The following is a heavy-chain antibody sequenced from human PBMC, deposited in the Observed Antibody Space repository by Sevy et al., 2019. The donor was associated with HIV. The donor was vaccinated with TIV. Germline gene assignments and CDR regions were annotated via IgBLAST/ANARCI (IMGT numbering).Heavy chain of an antibody. J-gene: IGHJ4*02. CDR1: GFTFTSSA. CDR3: AADLGVNGSGSYRFDY. V-gene: IGHV1-58*01. CDR2: IVVGSGNT. Sequence: ASVKVSCKASGFTFTSSAVQWVRQARGQRLEWIGWIVVGSGNTNYAQKFQERVTITRDMSTRTAYMELSSLRAEDTVVYYCAADLGVNGSGSYRFDYWGQGTLVTVSS. D-gene: IGHD3-10*01.